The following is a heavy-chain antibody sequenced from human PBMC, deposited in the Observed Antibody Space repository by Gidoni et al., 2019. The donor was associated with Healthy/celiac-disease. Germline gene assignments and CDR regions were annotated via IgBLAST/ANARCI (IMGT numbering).Heavy chain of an antibody. D-gene: IGHD6-13*01. Sequence: QVQLVESGGGGVQPGRSLRLSCAASGFTFSSYGMHWVRQAPGKGLEWVAVITYDGSNKYYADSVKGRFTISRDNSKNTLYLQMNSLRAEDTAVYYCANHGQQLILDYWGQGTLVTVSS. J-gene: IGHJ4*02. V-gene: IGHV3-30*18. CDR3: ANHGQQLILDY. CDR1: GFTFSSYG. CDR2: ITYDGSNK.